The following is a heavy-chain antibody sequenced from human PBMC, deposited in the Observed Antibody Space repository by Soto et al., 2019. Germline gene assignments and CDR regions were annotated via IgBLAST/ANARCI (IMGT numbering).Heavy chain of an antibody. CDR1: GFTFSSYN. J-gene: IGHJ5*02. CDR2: ISSSSNTI. CDR3: ARGRGSSSLNWFDP. Sequence: EVQLVESGGGLVQPGGSLRLSCAASGFTFSSYNINLVRQAPGKGLEWVSYISSSSNTIYYADSVKGRFTISRDNAKNSLYLQMNSLRAEDTAVYYCARGRGSSSLNWFDPWGQGTLVTVSS. D-gene: IGHD6-13*01. V-gene: IGHV3-48*01.